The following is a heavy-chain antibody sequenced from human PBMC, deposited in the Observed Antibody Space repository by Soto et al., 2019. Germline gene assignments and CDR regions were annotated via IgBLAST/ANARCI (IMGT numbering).Heavy chain of an antibody. CDR1: GFTFTTYS. V-gene: IGHV3-48*01. J-gene: IGHJ4*02. Sequence: PGGSLRLSCAASGFTFTTYSMSWFRQAPGKGLEWVSYITSSSGTIYYADSAKGRFTMSRDSSKSTLYLQMNSLRAEDTAVYYCAKRSGYQEAAYLDYWGQGTLVTVSS. D-gene: IGHD5-12*01. CDR3: AKRSGYQEAAYLDY. CDR2: ITSSSGTI.